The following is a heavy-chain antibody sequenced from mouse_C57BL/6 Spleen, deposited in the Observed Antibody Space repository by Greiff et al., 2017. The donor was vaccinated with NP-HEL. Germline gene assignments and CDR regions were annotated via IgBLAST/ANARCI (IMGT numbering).Heavy chain of an antibody. CDR1: GYTFTSYW. Sequence: QVQLQQPGAELVKPGASVKMSCKASGYTFTSYWITWVKQRPGQGLEWIGDIHPGSGSTNYNEKFKSKATLTVDTSSSTAYMQLSSLTSEDSAVYYCARQGQLRLRGGGFAYWGQGTLVTVSA. CDR3: ARQGQLRLRGGGFAY. CDR2: IHPGSGST. J-gene: IGHJ3*01. D-gene: IGHD3-2*02. V-gene: IGHV1-55*01.